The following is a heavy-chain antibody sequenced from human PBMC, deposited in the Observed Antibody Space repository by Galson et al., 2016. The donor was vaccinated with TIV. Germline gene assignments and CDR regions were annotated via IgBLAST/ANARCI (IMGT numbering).Heavy chain of an antibody. CDR1: GGIFKSNA. J-gene: IGHJ4*02. CDR3: ATLGGYFGSGSYKTDF. V-gene: IGHV1-69*13. CDR2: IIAVFHSA. Sequence: SVKVSCKVSGGIFKSNAISWVRQAPGQGLEWMGGIIAVFHSAKSAQKFQDRVTFTADESMSTVYMELSSLRSEDTAVYYCATLGGYFGSGSYKTDFWGQGTLVTVSS. D-gene: IGHD3-10*01.